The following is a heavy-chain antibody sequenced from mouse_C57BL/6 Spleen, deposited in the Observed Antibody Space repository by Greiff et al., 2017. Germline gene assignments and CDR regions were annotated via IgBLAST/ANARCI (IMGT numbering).Heavy chain of an antibody. J-gene: IGHJ2*01. Sequence: EVMLVESGGDLVKPGGSLKLSCAASGFTFSSYGMSWVRQTPDKRLEWVATISSGGSYTYYPDSVKGRFTISRDNAKNTLYLQMSSLKSEDTAMYYCARREGYWGQGTTLTVSS. CDR3: ARREGY. CDR1: GFTFSSYG. CDR2: ISSGGSYT. V-gene: IGHV5-6*02.